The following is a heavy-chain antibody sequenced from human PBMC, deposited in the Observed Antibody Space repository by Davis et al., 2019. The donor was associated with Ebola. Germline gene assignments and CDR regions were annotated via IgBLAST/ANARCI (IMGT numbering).Heavy chain of an antibody. J-gene: IGHJ6*04. V-gene: IGHV3-23*01. Sequence: GGSLRLSCAASGFTFSGYAMSWVRQAPGKGLEWVSSISDSGGSTNYTDSVKGRFTISRDNSKNTLYLQMSSLRADDTAVYYCVLLSRLRGYYYAMDVWGKGTTVTVSS. CDR2: ISDSGGST. CDR3: VLLSRLRGYYYAMDV. CDR1: GFTFSGYA. D-gene: IGHD5-12*01.